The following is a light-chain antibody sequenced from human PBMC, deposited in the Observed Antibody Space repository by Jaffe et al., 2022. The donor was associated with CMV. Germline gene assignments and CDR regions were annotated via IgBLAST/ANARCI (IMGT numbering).Light chain of an antibody. CDR3: SSYRGTSTLYV. J-gene: IGLJ1*01. V-gene: IGLV2-14*03. CDR2: DVS. CDR1: SSDVGGYNY. Sequence: QSALTQPASVSGSPGQSITISCTGTSSDVGGYNYVSWYQQHPGKAPKVVIHDVSSRPSGVSNRFSGSKSGNTASLTISGLQAEDEADYYCSSYRGTSTLYVFGTGTKVTVL.